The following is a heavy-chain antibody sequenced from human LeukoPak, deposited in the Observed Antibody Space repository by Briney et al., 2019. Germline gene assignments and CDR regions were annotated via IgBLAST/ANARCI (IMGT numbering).Heavy chain of an antibody. J-gene: IGHJ6*04. V-gene: IGHV3-30*04. CDR2: ISYDGSNK. CDR3: ARDMGETYGMDV. CDR1: GFTFSSYA. D-gene: IGHD3-10*01. Sequence: GGPLRLSCAASGFTFSSYAMHWVRQAPGKGLEWVAVISYDGSNKYYADSVKGRFTISRDNSKNTLYLQMNSLRAEDTAVYYCARDMGETYGMDVWGKGTTVTVSS.